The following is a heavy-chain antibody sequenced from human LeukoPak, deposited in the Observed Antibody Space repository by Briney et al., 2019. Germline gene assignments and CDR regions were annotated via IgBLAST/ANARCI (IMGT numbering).Heavy chain of an antibody. CDR1: GFTVSNNY. CDR3: ARGDGYMIRD. CDR2: INSGGDT. V-gene: IGHV3-66*01. D-gene: IGHD5-24*01. J-gene: IGHJ4*02. Sequence: PGGSLTLSCAASGFTVSNNYVHWVRQAPGKGLEWVSVINSGGDTYSADSVKGRLTISRDNSKNTLYLQMNSLRVEDTAVYYCARGDGYMIRDWGQGTLVTVSS.